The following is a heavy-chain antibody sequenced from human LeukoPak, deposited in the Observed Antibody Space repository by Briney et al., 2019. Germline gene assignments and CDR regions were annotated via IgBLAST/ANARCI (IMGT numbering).Heavy chain of an antibody. J-gene: IGHJ4*02. CDR2: IYYSGNT. Sequence: SETLSLTCTVSGVSISSSNSYWGWIRQPPGKGPEWIGSIYYSGNTYYNASLKSQVSISIDTPKNQFSLRLTSVTAADTAVYYCARQTGSGLFILPGGQGTLVTVSS. CDR3: ARQTGSGLFILP. D-gene: IGHD3/OR15-3a*01. V-gene: IGHV4-39*01. CDR1: GVSISSSNSY.